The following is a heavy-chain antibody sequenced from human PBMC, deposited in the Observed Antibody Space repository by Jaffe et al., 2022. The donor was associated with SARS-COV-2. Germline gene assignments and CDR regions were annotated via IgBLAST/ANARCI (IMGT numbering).Heavy chain of an antibody. CDR2: IYHSGST. J-gene: IGHJ4*02. D-gene: IGHD2-2*01. CDR1: GYSISSGYY. CDR3: ARLDIVVVPASY. Sequence: QVQLQESGPGLVKPSETLSLTCTVSGYSISSGYYWGWIRQPPGKGLEWIGSIYHSGSTYYNPSLKSRVTISVDTSKNQFSLKLSSVTAADTAVYYCARLDIVVVPASYWGQGTLVTVSS. V-gene: IGHV4-38-2*02.